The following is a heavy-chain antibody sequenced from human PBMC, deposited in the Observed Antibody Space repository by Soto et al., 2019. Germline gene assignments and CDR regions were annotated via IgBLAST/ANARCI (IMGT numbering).Heavy chain of an antibody. CDR2: IIPIFGTA. CDR3: ARGAEKPPLLGGMDV. D-gene: IGHD7-27*01. Sequence: SVKVSCKASGGTFSSYAISWVRQAPGQGLEWMGGIIPIFGTANYAQKFQGRVTITADESTSTAYMELSSLRSEDTAVYYCARGAEKPPLLGGMDVWGQGTTVTVSS. V-gene: IGHV1-69*13. J-gene: IGHJ6*02. CDR1: GGTFSSYA.